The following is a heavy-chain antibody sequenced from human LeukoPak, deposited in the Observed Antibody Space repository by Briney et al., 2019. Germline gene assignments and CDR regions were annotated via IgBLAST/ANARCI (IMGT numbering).Heavy chain of an antibody. Sequence: SQTLSLTCTVSGGSISSGDYYWSWIRQPPGKGLEWIGYIYYSGSTYYNPSLKSRVTISVDTSKNQFSLKLSSVTAADTAVYYCARDIGPYYDFWSGYERGWFDPWGQGTLVTVSS. D-gene: IGHD3-3*01. CDR3: ARDIGPYYDFWSGYERGWFDP. J-gene: IGHJ5*02. CDR1: GGSISSGDYY. V-gene: IGHV4-30-4*01. CDR2: IYYSGST.